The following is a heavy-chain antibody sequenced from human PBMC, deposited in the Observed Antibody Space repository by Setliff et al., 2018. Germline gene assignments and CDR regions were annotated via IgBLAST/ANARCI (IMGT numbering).Heavy chain of an antibody. V-gene: IGHV3-23*01. Sequence: GGSLRLSCATSGFTFSDYYMTWVRQAPGKGLEWVSAINGGGTATYYADSVKGRFTISRDNSKNTLYLQMNSLRAEDTAVYYCARLALTGYDSSGYYYALDYYYYMDVWGKGTTVTVSS. CDR2: INGGGTAT. D-gene: IGHD3-22*01. J-gene: IGHJ6*03. CDR1: GFTFSDYY. CDR3: ARLALTGYDSSGYYYALDYYYYMDV.